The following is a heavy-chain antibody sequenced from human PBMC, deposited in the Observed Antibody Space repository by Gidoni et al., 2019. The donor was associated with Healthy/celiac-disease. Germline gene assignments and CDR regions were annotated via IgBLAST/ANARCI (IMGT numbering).Heavy chain of an antibody. CDR3: ATHSGLNWFDP. Sequence: QLQLQESGPGLVKPSETLSLTCTVSGGSISSSSYYWGWIRQPPGKGLEWIGSIYYSGSTYYNPSLKSRVTISVDTSKNQFSLKLSSVTAADTAVYYCATHSGLNWFDPWGQGTLVTVSS. J-gene: IGHJ5*02. CDR2: IYYSGST. CDR1: GGSISSSSYY. D-gene: IGHD2-21*01. V-gene: IGHV4-39*01.